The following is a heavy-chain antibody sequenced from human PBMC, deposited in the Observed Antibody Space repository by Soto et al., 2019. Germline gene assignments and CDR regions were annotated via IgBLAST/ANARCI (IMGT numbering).Heavy chain of an antibody. J-gene: IGHJ4*02. CDR1: GFTFTSYG. CDR3: ARWQDSSYWPPGVDF. CDR2: ISAYNGNK. Sequence: GASVKVSCKASGFTFTSYGFSWVRQAPGQGLEWMGWISAYNGNKNYAQKFQDRVTLTTDTSTSTVYMELRSLISDDTAVYYCARWQDSSYWPPGVDFRGQGTLVTVSS. V-gene: IGHV1-18*01. D-gene: IGHD6-6*01.